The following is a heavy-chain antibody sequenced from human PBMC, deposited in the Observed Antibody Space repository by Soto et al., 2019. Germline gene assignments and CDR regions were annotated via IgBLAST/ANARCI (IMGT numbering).Heavy chain of an antibody. J-gene: IGHJ6*02. CDR2: NYYSGST. D-gene: IGHD3-3*01. V-gene: IGHV4-31*11. CDR1: GVSISSGAYY. CDR3: ARAATPSSIFGVVTLDV. Sequence: PSETLSLTCAFSGVSISSGAYYWSWIRQHPGKGVAWIGYNYYSGSTYYNPTLKSRVTIQVDTSKNQFTLKLSSVTAADTAVYYCARAATPSSIFGVVTLDVWGQGTTVTVSS.